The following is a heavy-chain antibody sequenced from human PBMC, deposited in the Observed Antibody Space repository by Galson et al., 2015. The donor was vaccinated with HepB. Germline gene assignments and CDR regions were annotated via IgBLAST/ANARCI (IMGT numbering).Heavy chain of an antibody. CDR2: IDPNSGGT. V-gene: IGHV1-2*02. J-gene: IGHJ4*02. CDR1: GYTFTGYY. CDR3: ARDMATGGYIWGTFDY. D-gene: IGHD2-8*02. Sequence: SVKVSCKASGYTFTGYYIHWVRQAPGKGPEWMAWIDPNSGGTNYSPRFQGRVTVTRDTSISTAYMESSRLISDDTAVYYCARDMATGGYIWGTFDYWGQGALVTVSS.